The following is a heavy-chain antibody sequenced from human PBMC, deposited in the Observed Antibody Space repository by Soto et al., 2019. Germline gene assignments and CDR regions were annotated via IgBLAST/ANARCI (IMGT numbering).Heavy chain of an antibody. Sequence: EVQLVESGGGLVQPGGSLRLSCAASGFTFSTYSMNWVRQAPGKGLEWVSYISSRSYTIYYVDSVKGRFTISRDNAKNSLYQQMNSLRDEDTAVYYCARGGRSSDNGMDVWGQGTTVTVSS. D-gene: IGHD3-16*01. J-gene: IGHJ6*02. CDR1: GFTFSTYS. CDR2: ISSRSYTI. V-gene: IGHV3-48*02. CDR3: ARGGRSSDNGMDV.